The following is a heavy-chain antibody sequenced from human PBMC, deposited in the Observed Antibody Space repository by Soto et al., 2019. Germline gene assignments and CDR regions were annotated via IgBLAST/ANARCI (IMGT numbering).Heavy chain of an antibody. D-gene: IGHD4-17*01. CDR2: INHSGST. V-gene: IGHV4-34*01. J-gene: IGHJ2*01. CDR3: ARGHEQYDYGDYDDDYWYFDL. CDR1: GGSFSGYY. Sequence: QVQLQQWGAGLLKPSETLSLTCAVYGGSFSGYYWSWIRQPPGKGLEWIGEINHSGSTNYNPSLKSRVTISVDTSKNQFSLKLSSVTAADTAVYYCARGHEQYDYGDYDDDYWYFDLWGRGTLVTVSS.